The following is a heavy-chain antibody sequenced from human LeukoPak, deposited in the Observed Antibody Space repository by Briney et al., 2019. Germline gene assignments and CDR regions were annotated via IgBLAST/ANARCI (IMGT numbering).Heavy chain of an antibody. CDR2: IYYTGST. D-gene: IGHD1-26*01. V-gene: IGHV4-59*01. J-gene: IGHJ5*02. Sequence: SETLSLTCTVSGGSISTYYWSWIRQPPGKGLEWIGYIYYTGSTSYNPSLKSRVTMSLDASKNQFSLELNSVTPADTAVYYCARGGDYWPQWWFDPWGRGTLVSVSS. CDR1: GGSISTYY. CDR3: ARGGDYWPQWWFDP.